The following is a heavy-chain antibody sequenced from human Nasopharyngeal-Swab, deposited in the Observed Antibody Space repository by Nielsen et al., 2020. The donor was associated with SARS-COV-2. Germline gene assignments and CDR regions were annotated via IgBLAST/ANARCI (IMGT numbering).Heavy chain of an antibody. V-gene: IGHV3-21*01. D-gene: IGHD2-21*02. Sequence: GESLKISCAASGFTFSSYSMNWVRQAPGKGLEWVSSISSSSSYIYYADSVKGRFTISRDNAKNSLYLQMNSLRAEDTAVYYCVRDPGDSNFDYWGQGTLVTVSS. CDR3: VRDPGDSNFDY. J-gene: IGHJ4*02. CDR1: GFTFSSYS. CDR2: ISSSSSYI.